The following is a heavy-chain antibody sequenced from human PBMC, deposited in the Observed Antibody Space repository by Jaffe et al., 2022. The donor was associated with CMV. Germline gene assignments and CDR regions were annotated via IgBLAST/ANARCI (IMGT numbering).Heavy chain of an antibody. CDR1: GGSISSSNW. D-gene: IGHD5-18*01. CDR2: IYHSGST. V-gene: IGHV4-4*02. J-gene: IGHJ6*03. CDR3: ARARTPPYSYGLEPPKNYYYYYYMDV. Sequence: QVQLQESGPGLVKPSGTLSLTCAVSGGSISSSNWWSWVRQPPGKGLEWIGEIYHSGSTNYNPSLKSRVTISVDKSKNQFSLKLSSVTAADTAVYYCARARTPPYSYGLEPPKNYYYYYYMDVWGKGTTVTVSS.